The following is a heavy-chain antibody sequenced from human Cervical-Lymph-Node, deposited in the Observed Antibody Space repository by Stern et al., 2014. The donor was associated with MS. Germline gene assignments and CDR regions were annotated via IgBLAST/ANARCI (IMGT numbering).Heavy chain of an antibody. D-gene: IGHD6-19*01. CDR3: ARRNSSGWYIRQENTGYSLDY. CDR2: IHYSGTT. Sequence: QLQLQESGPGLVKPSETLSLTCTASGDSITSRSFYWGWIRQPPGKGLAWIGTIHYSGTTYYNPSLKSRVTMSVDASKKQPSLRLSSVTAADTAVYYCARRNSSGWYIRQENTGYSLDYWGQGTLVTVSS. V-gene: IGHV4-39*01. J-gene: IGHJ4*02. CDR1: GDSITSRSFY.